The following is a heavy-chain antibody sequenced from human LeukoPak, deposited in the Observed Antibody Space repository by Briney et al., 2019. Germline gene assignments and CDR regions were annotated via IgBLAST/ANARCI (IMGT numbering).Heavy chain of an antibody. D-gene: IGHD2/OR15-2a*01. CDR1: GFTFTNAW. V-gene: IGHV3-15*01. CDR3: TTDPRFYDIVGVDASDI. CDR2: VKSNSDGGTA. J-gene: IGHJ3*02. Sequence: GGSLRLSCEVSGFTFTNAWMSWVRQAPGKGLEWVGRVKSNSDGGTADYAAPVKGRFSILREDSKNTLYLQMTSLTIEDTAVYLCTTDPRFYDIVGVDASDIWGHGTVVTVSS.